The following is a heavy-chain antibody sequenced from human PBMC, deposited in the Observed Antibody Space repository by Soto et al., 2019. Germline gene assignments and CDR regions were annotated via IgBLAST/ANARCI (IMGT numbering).Heavy chain of an antibody. J-gene: IGHJ6*02. CDR2: INPNSGGT. CDR1: GYTFTGYY. V-gene: IGHV1-2*04. Sequence: GXSVKVSCEASGYTFTGYYMHWGRQAPGQGLEWMGWINPNSGGTNYAQKFQGWVTMTRDTSISTAYMELSRLRSDDTAVYYCARERGGYCSGGSCGMDVWGQGTTVTVSS. CDR3: ARERGGYCSGGSCGMDV. D-gene: IGHD2-15*01.